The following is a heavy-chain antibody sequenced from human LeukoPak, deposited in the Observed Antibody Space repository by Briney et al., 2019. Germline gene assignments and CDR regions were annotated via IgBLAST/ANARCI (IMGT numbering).Heavy chain of an antibody. CDR3: ARLGVGYYFDY. J-gene: IGHJ4*02. V-gene: IGHV4-59*08. CDR1: GGSISSYY. Sequence: SDTLSLTCTVSGGSISSYYWSWIRQPPGKGLEWIGYIYNSGSTNHNPSLKSRVTISVDTSKNRFSLKLSSVTAADTAVYYCARLGVGYYFDYWGQGTLVTVSS. CDR2: IYNSGST. D-gene: IGHD3-10*01.